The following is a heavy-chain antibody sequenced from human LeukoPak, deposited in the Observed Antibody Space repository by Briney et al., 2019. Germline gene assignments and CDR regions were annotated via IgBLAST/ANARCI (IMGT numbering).Heavy chain of an antibody. CDR2: IIPIFGTA. CDR3: AWGRFLEWLPDY. D-gene: IGHD3-3*01. V-gene: IGHV1-69*01. Sequence: SVKVSCKASGGTFSSYAICWVRQAPGQGLEWMGGIIPIFGTANYAQKFQGRVTITADESTSTAYMELSSLRSEDTAVYYCAWGRFLEWLPDYWGQGTLVTVSS. CDR1: GGTFSSYA. J-gene: IGHJ4*02.